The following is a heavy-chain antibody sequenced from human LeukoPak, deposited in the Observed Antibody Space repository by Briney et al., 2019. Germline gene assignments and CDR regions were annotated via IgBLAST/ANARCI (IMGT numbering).Heavy chain of an antibody. CDR1: GGSFSGYY. CDR2: ISDSGTT. D-gene: IGHD1-1*01. J-gene: IGHJ6*03. V-gene: IGHV4-34*11. CDR3: ARVTWFPGTSYYYMDV. Sequence: SETLSLTCAVYGGSFSGYYWSWIRQPPGKGLEWFGYISDSGTTNYNPSLKSRVTISVDTSKKEFSLKLSSVPAADTAVYYCARVTWFPGTSYYYMDVWGKGTTVTVSS.